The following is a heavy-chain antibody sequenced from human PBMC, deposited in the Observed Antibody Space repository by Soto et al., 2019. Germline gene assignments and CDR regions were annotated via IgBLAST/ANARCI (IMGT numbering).Heavy chain of an antibody. D-gene: IGHD2-2*01. J-gene: IGHJ4*02. CDR2: IYYSGST. CDR3: TGREVPAAPFDY. Sequence: QLQLQESGPGLVKPSETLSLTCTVSGGSIRSSSYYWGWIRQPPGKGLEWIGTIYYSGSTYYNPSLKSRVTMSVDTSKNQFSLKLSSVTAADTAVYYCTGREVPAAPFDYWGQGTLVTVSS. CDR1: GGSIRSSSYY. V-gene: IGHV4-39*01.